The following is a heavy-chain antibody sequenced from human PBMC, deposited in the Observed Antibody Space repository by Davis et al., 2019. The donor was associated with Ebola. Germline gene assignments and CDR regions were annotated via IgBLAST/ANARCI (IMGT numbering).Heavy chain of an antibody. D-gene: IGHD7-27*01. Sequence: GGSLRLSCAASGFTFSSYGMHWVRQAPGKGLEWMAVISYDGSNKYYADSVKGRFTISRDNSKNSLYLQMNSLRAEDTAVYYCARDLGNYGMDVWGQGTTVTVSS. J-gene: IGHJ6*02. CDR2: ISYDGSNK. CDR1: GFTFSSYG. V-gene: IGHV3-30*03. CDR3: ARDLGNYGMDV.